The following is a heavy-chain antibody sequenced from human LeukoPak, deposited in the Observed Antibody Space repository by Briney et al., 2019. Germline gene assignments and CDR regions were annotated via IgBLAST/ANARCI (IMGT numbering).Heavy chain of an antibody. CDR3: ARALDSSGSYRPYDAFDI. D-gene: IGHD1-26*01. CDR1: GYTFTSYD. J-gene: IGHJ3*02. Sequence: ASVKVSCKASGYTFTSYDINWVRQATGQGLEWMGWVNPNSGNTGYAQKFQGRVTMTRNTSISTAYMELSSLRSEDTAVYYCARALDSSGSYRPYDAFDIWGQGTMVTVSS. CDR2: VNPNSGNT. V-gene: IGHV1-8*01.